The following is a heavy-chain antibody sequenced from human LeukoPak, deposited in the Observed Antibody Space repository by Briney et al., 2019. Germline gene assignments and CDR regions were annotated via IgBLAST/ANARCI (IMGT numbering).Heavy chain of an antibody. CDR2: ISPGGDKL. CDR1: GFTFSSYS. J-gene: IGHJ3*02. Sequence: GGSLRLSCAASGFTFSSYSMNWVRQAPGRGLEWVSGISPGGDKLYYADSVRGRSTISRDNSKNTMYLQMNSLRAEDTAVYYCARARGRSINDAFDIWGQGTMVTVSS. V-gene: IGHV3-23*01. D-gene: IGHD3-16*01. CDR3: ARARGRSINDAFDI.